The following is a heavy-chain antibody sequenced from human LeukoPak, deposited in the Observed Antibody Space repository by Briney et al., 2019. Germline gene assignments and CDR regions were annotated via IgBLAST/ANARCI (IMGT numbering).Heavy chain of an antibody. CDR1: GYTFTNYG. Sequence: ASVKVSCKASGYTFTNYGATWVRQAPGQGLEWMGWISAHNRNTNYAQKFQGRVTMTTDTSTSTAYMELRSLISDDTAVYYCARVEGSYYHDSSGYSAHWGQGTLVTVSS. V-gene: IGHV1-18*01. J-gene: IGHJ1*01. CDR3: ARVEGSYYHDSSGYSAH. CDR2: ISAHNRNT. D-gene: IGHD3-22*01.